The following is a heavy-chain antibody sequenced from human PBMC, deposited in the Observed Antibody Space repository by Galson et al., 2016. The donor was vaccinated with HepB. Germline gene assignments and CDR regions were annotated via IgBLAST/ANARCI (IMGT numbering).Heavy chain of an antibody. CDR3: IPTVSFWSGLYGIQV. CDR2: NKSKTDGGKT. V-gene: IGHV3-15*01. D-gene: IGHD3-3*01. J-gene: IGHJ6*02. CDR1: GFTFSNAW. Sequence: SLRLSCAASGFTFSNAWMTWVRQAPGKGLEWVGHNKSKTDGGKTEHAAPVKGRFTISGDDSKNTLYLEMNSLKIEDTAVYYCIPTVSFWSGLYGIQVWGQGTTVTVSS.